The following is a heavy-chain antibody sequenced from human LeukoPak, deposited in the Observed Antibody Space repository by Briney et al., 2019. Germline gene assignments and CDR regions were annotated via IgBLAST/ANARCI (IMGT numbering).Heavy chain of an antibody. CDR1: GGSFSGYY. CDR3: ARTKSYGDQYYFDY. V-gene: IGHV4-34*01. Sequence: SETLSLTCAVYGGSFSGYYWSWIRQPPGKGLEWIGEINHSGSTNYNPSLKSRVTISVDTSKNQFSLELSSVTAADTAVYYCARTKSYGDQYYFDYWGQGTLVTVSS. CDR2: INHSGST. J-gene: IGHJ4*02. D-gene: IGHD4-17*01.